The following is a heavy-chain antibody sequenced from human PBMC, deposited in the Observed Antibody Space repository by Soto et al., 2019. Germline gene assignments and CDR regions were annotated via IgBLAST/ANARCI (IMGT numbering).Heavy chain of an antibody. Sequence: QVQLVQSGAELKKPGSSVKVSCKASGGTFAISVFNWVRQAPGQGLEWMGGIISIFGTPNYSQKFLGRVTITADESTSTGYMELSHLRSDDTAIYYCARVLGSGYEPGDYWGQGTQVTVSS. CDR2: IISIFGTP. J-gene: IGHJ4*02. D-gene: IGHD5-12*01. V-gene: IGHV1-69*12. CDR3: ARVLGSGYEPGDY. CDR1: GGTFAISV.